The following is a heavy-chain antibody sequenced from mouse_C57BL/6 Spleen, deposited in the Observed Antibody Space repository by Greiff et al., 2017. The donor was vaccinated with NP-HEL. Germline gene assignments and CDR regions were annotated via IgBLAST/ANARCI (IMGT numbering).Heavy chain of an antibody. J-gene: IGHJ2*01. CDR2: ISDGGSYT. CDR1: GFTFSSYA. Sequence: VQLKESGGGLVKPGGSLKLSCAASGFTFSSYAMSWVRQTPEKRLEWVATISDGGSYTYYPDNVKGRFTISRDNAKNNLYLQMSHLKSEDTAMYYCARGRRDFDYWGQGTTLTVSS. CDR3: ARGRRDFDY. V-gene: IGHV5-4*01.